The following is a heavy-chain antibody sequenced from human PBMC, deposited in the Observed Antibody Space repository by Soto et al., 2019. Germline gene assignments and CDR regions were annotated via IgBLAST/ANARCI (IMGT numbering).Heavy chain of an antibody. CDR1: GGSISSSSYY. Sequence: SDTLSLTCTVSGGSISSSSYYWGWIRQPPGKGLEWIGSIYYSGSTYYNPSLKGRVTISVDTSKNQFSLKLSSVTAADTAVYYCARRRSSPYYYYGMDVWGQGTTVTVSS. CDR3: ARRRSSPYYYYGMDV. J-gene: IGHJ6*02. D-gene: IGHD1-26*01. V-gene: IGHV4-39*01. CDR2: IYYSGST.